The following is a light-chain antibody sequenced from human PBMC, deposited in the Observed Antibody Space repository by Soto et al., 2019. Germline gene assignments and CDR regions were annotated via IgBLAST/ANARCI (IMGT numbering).Light chain of an antibody. V-gene: IGKV1-5*01. J-gene: IGKJ2*01. Sequence: DIQMTQSPSTLSASVGDGVTITCRASQNISVWLAWYQQRPGKAPKFLIYDASNLETEVSSRFSGSGSGTEFTLTIRSLQPDDFATYYCQQYDSSSPTFGQGTKLEIK. CDR1: QNISVW. CDR2: DAS. CDR3: QQYDSSSPT.